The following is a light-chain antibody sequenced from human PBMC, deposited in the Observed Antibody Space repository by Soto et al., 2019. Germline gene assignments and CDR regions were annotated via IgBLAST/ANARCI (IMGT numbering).Light chain of an antibody. V-gene: IGLV1-40*01. CDR1: SSNIGAGYD. CDR2: GNN. Sequence: QAVVTQPPSVSGAPGQRVTISCTGSSSNIGAGYDVHWYQQLPGTAPKLLIYGNNNRPSGVPDRFSGSKSGTSASLAITGLQAEDEADYYCQSYDRSLSGRVFGTGTKLT. J-gene: IGLJ1*01. CDR3: QSYDRSLSGRV.